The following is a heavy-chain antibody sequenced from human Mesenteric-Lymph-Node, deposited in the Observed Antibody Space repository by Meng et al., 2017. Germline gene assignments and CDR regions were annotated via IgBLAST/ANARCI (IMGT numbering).Heavy chain of an antibody. CDR3: LRGSGGSV. D-gene: IGHD3-10*01. CDR2: IPHRGSS. CDR1: GGSISSGDYY. J-gene: IGHJ1*01. Sequence: QVQVQATGPGLVKPSQCMFLTCIVSGGSISSGDYYWSWIRQPPGKGLEWIGEIPHRGSSAYNPSLKSRVSMSIDKSKNQLSLKLTSVTAADTAVYHCLRGSGGSVWGQGTLVTVSS. V-gene: IGHV4-30-4*01.